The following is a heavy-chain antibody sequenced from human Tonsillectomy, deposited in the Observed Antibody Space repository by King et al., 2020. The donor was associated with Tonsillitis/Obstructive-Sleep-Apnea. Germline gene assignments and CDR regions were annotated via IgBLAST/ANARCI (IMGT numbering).Heavy chain of an antibody. CDR1: GFIFNNNT. V-gene: IGHV3-21*01. CDR3: ARECSGGSCYDGALVNYYTDV. J-gene: IGHJ6*03. D-gene: IGHD2-15*01. CDR2: ISSSGSNI. Sequence: VQLVESGGGLVKPGGSLRLSCAASGFIFNNNTMSLVRQAPGKGLNWVSSISSSGSNIYYADSLKGRFTLSRDNAKNSLYLQMNSLRAEDTAVYYCARECSGGSCYDGALVNYYTDVWGKGTTVTVSS.